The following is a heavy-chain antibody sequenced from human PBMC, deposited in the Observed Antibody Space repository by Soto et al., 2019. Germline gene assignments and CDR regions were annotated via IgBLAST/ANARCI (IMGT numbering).Heavy chain of an antibody. V-gene: IGHV4-34*01. D-gene: IGHD2-21*02. CDR3: AKTCGGDCSDAFDI. J-gene: IGHJ3*02. CDR1: GGSFSGYY. Sequence: SETLSLTCAVYGGSFSGYYWSWIRQPPGKGLEWIGEINHSGSTNYNPSLKSRVTISVDTSKNQFSLKLSSVTAADTAVYYCAKTCGGDCSDAFDIWGQGXMVTVSS. CDR2: INHSGST.